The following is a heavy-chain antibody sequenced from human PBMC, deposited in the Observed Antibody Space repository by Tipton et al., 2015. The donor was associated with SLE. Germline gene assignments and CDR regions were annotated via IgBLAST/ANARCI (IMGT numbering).Heavy chain of an antibody. CDR3: AKDRNRSGAQGSGMHV. CDR1: QFSFSTFA. CDR2: IGGSGANT. V-gene: IGHV3-23*04. J-gene: IGHJ6*02. D-gene: IGHD6-25*01. Sequence: VQLVQSGGGLGQPGGSLRLSCAASQFSFSTFAMTWVRQGPGKGLEWVAGIGGSGANTYYADSVKGRFTISRDNSKNTLYLQMNRLRVEDTSLYYCAKDRNRSGAQGSGMHVSGHRPAVTVPS.